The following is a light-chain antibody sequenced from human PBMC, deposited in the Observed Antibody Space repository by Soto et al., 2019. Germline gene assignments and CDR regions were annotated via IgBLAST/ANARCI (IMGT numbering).Light chain of an antibody. Sequence: QSALTQPASVSGSPGQSITISCTGSSSDIGAYNYVSWFQQYPGKAPKLSISAVSNRPSGVSNRFPGSKSGTEASLTFFGLQTEDEPDYSCFALTTDWTHVLRTATTVNV. CDR3: FALTTDWTHV. CDR2: AVS. V-gene: IGLV2-14*01. J-gene: IGLJ1*01. CDR1: SSDIGAYNY.